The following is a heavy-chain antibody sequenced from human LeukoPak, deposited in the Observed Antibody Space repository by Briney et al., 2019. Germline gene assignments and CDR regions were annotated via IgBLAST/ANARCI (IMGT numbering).Heavy chain of an antibody. V-gene: IGHV4-39*07. J-gene: IGHJ5*02. CDR2: IYYSGST. CDR3: ARVGIAAAGTGGFDP. CDR1: GGSISSSSYY. Sequence: PSETLSLTCTVSGGSISSSSYYWGWIRQPPGKGLEWIGSIYYSGSTYYNPSLKSRVTISVDTSKNQFSLKLSSVTAADTAVYYCARVGIAAAGTGGFDPWGQGTLVTVSS. D-gene: IGHD6-13*01.